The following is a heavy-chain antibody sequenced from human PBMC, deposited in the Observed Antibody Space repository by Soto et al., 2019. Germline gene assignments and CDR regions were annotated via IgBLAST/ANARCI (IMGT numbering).Heavy chain of an antibody. CDR2: IYWDDDK. J-gene: IGHJ4*02. CDR1: GFSLSTSGVG. Sequence: QITLKESGPTLVKPTQTLTLTCTFSGFSLSTSGVGVGWIRQPPGKALEWLALIYWDDDKRYSPSLKSRLTXTMXTSKNQVVLTMTNMDPVDTATYYCAHRAQTGLLDYWGQGTLVTVSS. CDR3: AHRAQTGLLDY. V-gene: IGHV2-5*02. D-gene: IGHD3-10*01.